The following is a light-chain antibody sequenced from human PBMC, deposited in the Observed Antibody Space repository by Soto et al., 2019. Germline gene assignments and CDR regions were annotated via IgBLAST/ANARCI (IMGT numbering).Light chain of an antibody. Sequence: EIVLTQSPGTLSLSPGERATLSCRASQSVSSSYLACYQQKPGQAPRLLIYDASNRATGIPDRFSGSGSGTDFTLTISRLEPEDFAVYYCQQCGGSPPYTFGQGTKLEIK. CDR2: DAS. J-gene: IGKJ2*01. V-gene: IGKV3-20*01. CDR3: QQCGGSPPYT. CDR1: QSVSSSY.